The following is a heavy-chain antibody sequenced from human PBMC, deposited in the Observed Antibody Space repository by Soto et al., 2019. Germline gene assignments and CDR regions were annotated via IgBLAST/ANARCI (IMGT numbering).Heavy chain of an antibody. J-gene: IGHJ5*01. CDR1: GFSLSNTGVT. CDR3: ARSRFEILTGPFDS. D-gene: IGHD3-9*01. V-gene: IGHV2-5*01. Sequence: QITLKESGPALVKPTQTLTLTCTFSGFSLSNTGVTVGWNRQPPGKALEWLALIYWHDDKRYNPSLKNRLTIAKDTSKNQVVLTLTNVGPVDTATYYCARSRFEILTGPFDSWGQGTLVTVSS. CDR2: IYWHDDK.